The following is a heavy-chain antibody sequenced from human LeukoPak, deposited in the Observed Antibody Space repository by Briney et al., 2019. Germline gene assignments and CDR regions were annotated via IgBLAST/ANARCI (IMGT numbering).Heavy chain of an antibody. CDR1: GGSFSGYY. D-gene: IGHD5-12*01. V-gene: IGHV4-34*01. CDR2: INHSGST. J-gene: IGHJ4*02. CDR3: ARHVGEVATITFDY. Sequence: PSETLSLTCAVYGGSFSGYYWSWIRQPPGKGLEWIGEINHSGSTNYNPSLKSRVTISVDTSKNQFSLKLSSVTAADTAVYYCARHVGEVATITFDYWGQGTLVIVSS.